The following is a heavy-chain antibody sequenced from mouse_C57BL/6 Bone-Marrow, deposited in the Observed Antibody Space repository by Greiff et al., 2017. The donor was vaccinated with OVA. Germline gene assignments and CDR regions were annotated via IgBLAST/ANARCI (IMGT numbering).Heavy chain of an antibody. CDR1: GFNIKDYY. CDR2: IDPEDGET. D-gene: IGHD1-1*01. CDR3: ARYGTTVRDWYIDV. J-gene: IGHJ1*03. Sequence: VQLKESGAELVKPGASVKVSCTASGFNIKDYYMHWVKQRTEQDLEWIGRIDPEDGETKYAPKFQGKATITADTSSNTAYLQLSSLTSEDTAFYYCARYGTTVRDWYIDVCCTGTTVTVSS. V-gene: IGHV14-2*01.